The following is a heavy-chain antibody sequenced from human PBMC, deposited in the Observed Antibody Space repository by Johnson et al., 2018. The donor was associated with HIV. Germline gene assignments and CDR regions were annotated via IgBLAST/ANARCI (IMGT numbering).Heavy chain of an antibody. J-gene: IGHJ3*02. CDR3: GRSSSYWGHDAFDI. D-gene: IGHD3-16*01. CDR1: GFTFSDYY. Sequence: QVQLVESGGGLVKPGGSLRLSCAASGFTFSDYYMSWIRQAPGKGLEWVSYISSSGSTIYYADSVKGRFTISRDNAKNSLYLQMNSLRAEDMALYYCGRSSSYWGHDAFDIWGQGTMVTVSS. CDR2: ISSSGSTI. V-gene: IGHV3-11*01.